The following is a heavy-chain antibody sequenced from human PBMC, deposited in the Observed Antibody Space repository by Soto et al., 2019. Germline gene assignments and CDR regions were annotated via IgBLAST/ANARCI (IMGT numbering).Heavy chain of an antibody. CDR3: ARLPDGDYGDYRGWFDP. D-gene: IGHD4-17*01. CDR1: GGSISSSSYY. CDR2: IYYSGST. V-gene: IGHV4-39*01. J-gene: IGHJ5*02. Sequence: PSETLSLTCTVSGGSISSSSYYWGWIRQPPGKGLEWIGSIYYSGSTYYNPSLKSRVTISVDTSKNQFSLRLSSVTAADTAVYYCARLPDGDYGDYRGWFDPWGQGTLVTVSS.